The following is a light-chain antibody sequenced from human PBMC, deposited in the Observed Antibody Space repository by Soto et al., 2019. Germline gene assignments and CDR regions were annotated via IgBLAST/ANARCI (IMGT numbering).Light chain of an antibody. V-gene: IGKV3D-20*02. CDR3: QQRSNWPIP. CDR2: GAS. J-gene: IGKJ5*01. Sequence: VMTHSAATLSVSPGERATLSCRASQSVSSNLAWYQQKPGHAPSLLIYGASSRATGIPDRFSGSGSGTDFTLTISRLEPEDFAVYYCQQRSNWPIPFGQGRRLEI. CDR1: QSVSSN.